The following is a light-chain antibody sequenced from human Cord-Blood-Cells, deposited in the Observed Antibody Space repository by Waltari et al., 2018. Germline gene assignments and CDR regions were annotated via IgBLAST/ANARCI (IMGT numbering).Light chain of an antibody. J-gene: IGLJ1*01. CDR3: SSYTSSSTPYV. V-gene: IGLV2-14*03. CDR1: SSDVGGYNY. CDR2: DVS. Sequence: QSALTQPASVSGPPGQSITISCTGTSSDVGGYNYVSRYQQHPGKAPKLMFYDVSNRPSGVSNRFSGSKSGNTASLTISGLQAEDEADYYCSSYTSSSTPYVFGTGTKVTVL.